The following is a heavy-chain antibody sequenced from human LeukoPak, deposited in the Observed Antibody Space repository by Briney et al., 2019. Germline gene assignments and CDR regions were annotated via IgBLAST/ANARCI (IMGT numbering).Heavy chain of an antibody. Sequence: GGTLRLSCGASGITVRNNYMSWVRQAPGKGLEWVSIIYSAGHTYYADSVKGRFTISRDSSKDTLYLQMNSLRAEDTAVYYCARRLSSSWSHDYWGQGTLVTVSS. D-gene: IGHD6-13*01. J-gene: IGHJ4*02. V-gene: IGHV3-66*01. CDR1: GITVRNNY. CDR2: IYSAGHT. CDR3: ARRLSSSWSHDY.